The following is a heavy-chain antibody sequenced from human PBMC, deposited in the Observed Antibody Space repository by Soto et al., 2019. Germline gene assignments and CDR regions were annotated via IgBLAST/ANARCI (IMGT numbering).Heavy chain of an antibody. CDR3: AGNVWSGYVCIDAFDI. CDR2: IYYSGST. CDR1: GGSISSYY. D-gene: IGHD3-3*01. J-gene: IGHJ3*02. Sequence: TSETLSLTCTVSGGSISSYYWSWIRQPPGKGLEWIGYIYYSGSTNYNPSLKSRVTISVDTSKNQFSLKLSSVTAADTAVYYCAGNVWSGYVCIDAFDIWG. V-gene: IGHV4-59*01.